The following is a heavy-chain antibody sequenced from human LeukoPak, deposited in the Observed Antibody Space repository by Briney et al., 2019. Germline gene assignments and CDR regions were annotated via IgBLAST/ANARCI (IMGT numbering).Heavy chain of an antibody. CDR3: ARDLGWGREPGRSFDY. CDR1: GFTFSSYS. Sequence: GGSLRLSCAASGFTFSSYSMNWVRQAPGKGLEWVSSISSSSSYIYYADSLKGRFTISRDNVKNSLYLQMNSLRAEDTAVYYCARDLGWGREPGRSFDYWGQGTLVTVSS. V-gene: IGHV3-21*01. CDR2: ISSSSSYI. J-gene: IGHJ4*02. D-gene: IGHD3-16*01.